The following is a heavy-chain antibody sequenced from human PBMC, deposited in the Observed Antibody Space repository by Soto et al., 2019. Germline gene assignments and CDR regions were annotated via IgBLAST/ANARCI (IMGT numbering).Heavy chain of an antibody. D-gene: IGHD3-22*01. CDR3: AARYDSSGYYPDY. V-gene: IGHV4-34*10. CDR1: GGSFSGYY. CDR2: INHSGST. Sequence: SETLSLTCAVYGGSFSGYYWSWIRQPPGKGLEWIGEINHSGSTNYNPSLKSRVTMTRDTSTSTVYMELSSLRSEDTAVYYCAARYDSSGYYPDYWGQGTLVTVSS. J-gene: IGHJ4*02.